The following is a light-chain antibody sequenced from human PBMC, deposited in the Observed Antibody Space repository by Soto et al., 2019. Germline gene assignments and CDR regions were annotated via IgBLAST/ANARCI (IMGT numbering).Light chain of an antibody. J-gene: IGLJ1*01. CDR3: ETWDSNTYV. CDR2: LEGSGSY. Sequence: QSVLTQSPSASASLGASVKLTCTLSSGHSSYAIAWHQQQPEKGPRYLMKLEGSGSYNKGSGVPDRFSGSSSGADRYLTISNLQFEDEADYYCETWDSNTYVFGTGTKVTVL. V-gene: IGLV4-60*02. CDR1: SGHSSYA.